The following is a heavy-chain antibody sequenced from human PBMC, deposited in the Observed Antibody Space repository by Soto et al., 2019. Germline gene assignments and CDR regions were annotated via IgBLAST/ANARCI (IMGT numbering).Heavy chain of an antibody. J-gene: IGHJ3*02. V-gene: IGHV5-10-1*01. CDR1: GYSFTSYW. CDR3: VRLPPDSGSGYPEAVDI. D-gene: IGHD3-22*01. Sequence: GESLKSSCKGAGYSFTSYWISCVRQMPGKVLEWMGRIDPSDSYTNYSPSFQGHVTISADKSISTAYLQWSSLKASDTAMYYGVRLPPDSGSGYPEAVDIWGQGTMVTVSS. CDR2: IDPSDSYT.